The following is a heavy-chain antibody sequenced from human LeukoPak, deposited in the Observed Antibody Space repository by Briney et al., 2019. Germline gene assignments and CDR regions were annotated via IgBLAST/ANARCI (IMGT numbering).Heavy chain of an antibody. D-gene: IGHD3-22*01. CDR2: IYYSGST. J-gene: IGHJ3*01. Sequence: SETLSLTCAVSGGSISSTGYCWAWIRQPPGKGLEWIGTIYYSGSTYHNTSLKSRITMSVDTSRNQFSLKLSSVDAADTAVYYCAKVGARYFDSSGLYAFDFWGQGTTVTVSS. CDR1: GGSISSTGYC. CDR3: AKVGARYFDSSGLYAFDF. V-gene: IGHV4-39*01.